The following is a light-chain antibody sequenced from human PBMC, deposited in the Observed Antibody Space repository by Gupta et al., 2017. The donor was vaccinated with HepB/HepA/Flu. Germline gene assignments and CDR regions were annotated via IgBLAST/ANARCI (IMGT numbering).Light chain of an antibody. CDR2: KAS. Sequence: DIQMTQPPPTLSASIGDRVTITCRASQSISIWLAWYQQKPGKAPKLLIYKASSLESGVPSRFSGSGSGTEFTLTISSLQPDDFATYYCQQYNSYSATFGQGTKVEIK. J-gene: IGKJ1*01. V-gene: IGKV1-5*03. CDR1: QSISIW. CDR3: QQYNSYSAT.